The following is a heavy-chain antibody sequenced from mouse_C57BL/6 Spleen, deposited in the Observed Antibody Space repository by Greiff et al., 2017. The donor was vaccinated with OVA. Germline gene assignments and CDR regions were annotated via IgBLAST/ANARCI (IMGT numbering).Heavy chain of an antibody. CDR2: ISSGSSTI. Sequence: EVQLVESGGGLVKPGGSLKLSCAASGFTFSDYGMHWVRQAPEKGLEWVAYISSGSSTIYYADTVKGRFTISRDNAKNTLFLQMTSLRSEDTAMYYCAKGRYDYIYAMDYWGQGTSVTVSS. CDR3: AKGRYDYIYAMDY. J-gene: IGHJ4*01. V-gene: IGHV5-17*01. CDR1: GFTFSDYG. D-gene: IGHD2-4*01.